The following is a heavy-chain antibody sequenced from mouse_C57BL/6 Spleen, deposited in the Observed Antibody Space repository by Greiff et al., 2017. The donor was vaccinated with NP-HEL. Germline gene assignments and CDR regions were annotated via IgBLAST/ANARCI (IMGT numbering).Heavy chain of an antibody. CDR3: VRHPYYSNYFDY. CDR2: IRSKSNNYAT. J-gene: IGHJ2*01. Sequence: DVMLVESGGGLVQPKGSLKLSCAASGFSFNTYAMNWVRQAPGKGLEWVARIRSKSNNYATYYADSVKDRFTISRDDSESMLYLQMNNLKTEDTAMYYCVRHPYYSNYFDYWGQGTTLTVSS. V-gene: IGHV10-1*01. D-gene: IGHD2-5*01. CDR1: GFSFNTYA.